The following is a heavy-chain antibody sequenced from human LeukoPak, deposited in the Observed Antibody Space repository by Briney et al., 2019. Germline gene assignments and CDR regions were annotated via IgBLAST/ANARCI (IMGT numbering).Heavy chain of an antibody. V-gene: IGHV4-38-2*02. CDR1: GDSITSAFH. J-gene: IGHJ5*02. Sequence: SETLSLTCAVSGDSITSAFHRGWVRQPPGKGLEWIRSISHSGTTYSAPSFKSRLTISLDPSKNQLSLKLSSVTAADAAVFFCARDHLACSGDTCFSAHWFDPWGHGTLVIVSS. D-gene: IGHD2-15*01. CDR2: ISHSGTT. CDR3: ARDHLACSGDTCFSAHWFDP.